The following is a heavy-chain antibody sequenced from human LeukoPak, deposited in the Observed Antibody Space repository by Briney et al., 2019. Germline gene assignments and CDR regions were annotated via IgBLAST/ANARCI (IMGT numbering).Heavy chain of an antibody. J-gene: IGHJ4*02. V-gene: IGHV3-48*04. CDR2: ISGSGSSI. D-gene: IGHD3-3*02. CDR1: GGSISSSS. Sequence: PSETLSLTCTVSGGSISSSSAYWGWIRQAPGKGLEWVSYISGSGSSIYYADSVRGRFTISRDNAKNSLYLQMNSLRAEDTAVYYCATKVPGTSHFRDWGQGTLVTVSS. CDR3: ATKVPGTSHFRD.